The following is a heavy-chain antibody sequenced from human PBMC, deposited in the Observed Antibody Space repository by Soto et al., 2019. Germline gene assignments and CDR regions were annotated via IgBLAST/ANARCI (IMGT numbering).Heavy chain of an antibody. CDR3: AKYLLKTVKWLFGY. Sequence: GGPRKPSLAPFGSTFSAYAIAGSRRPPWKGLEWVSAISGSGGSTYYADSVKGRFTISRDNSKNTLYLQMNSLRAEDTAVYYCAKYLLKTVKWLFGYWGQGTLVTVSS. CDR2: ISGSGGST. J-gene: IGHJ4*02. D-gene: IGHD3-22*01. CDR1: GSTFSAYA. V-gene: IGHV3-23*01.